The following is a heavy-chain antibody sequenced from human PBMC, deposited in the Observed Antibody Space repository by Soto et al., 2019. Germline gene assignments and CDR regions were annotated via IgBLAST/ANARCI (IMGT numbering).Heavy chain of an antibody. Sequence: SETLSLTCAVYGGSFSGYYWCWIRLPPGQGLEWVGEINHSGSTNYNPSLKSRVTISVDTSKNQFSLKLSPVTAADTAVYYCARGGNYYDSSGYYQNWIDPWGQGTLVTVSS. V-gene: IGHV4-34*01. CDR3: ARGGNYYDSSGYYQNWIDP. CDR1: GGSFSGYY. J-gene: IGHJ5*02. CDR2: INHSGST. D-gene: IGHD3-22*01.